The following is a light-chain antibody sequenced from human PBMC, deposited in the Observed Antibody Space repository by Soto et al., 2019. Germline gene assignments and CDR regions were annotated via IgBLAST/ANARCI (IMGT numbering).Light chain of an antibody. Sequence: DIQMTQSPPSLSSSVGDIVTVRCHAGHYITKYVNPYQHKPGKAPKLVIYDASNLEVGVPSMFRGSGSGTDFTFTISSLQPEDIATYYSQQYENLPTFGQGTRLEIK. J-gene: IGKJ5*01. CDR2: DAS. V-gene: IGKV1-33*01. CDR3: QQYENLPT. CDR1: HYITKY.